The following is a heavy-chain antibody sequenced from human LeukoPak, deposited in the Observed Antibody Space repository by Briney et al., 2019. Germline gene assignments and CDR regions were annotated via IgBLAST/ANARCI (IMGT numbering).Heavy chain of an antibody. CDR1: GFTFSSYG. CDR3: AKEATTVVTTDAFDI. CDR2: IRYDGSNK. Sequence: GGSLRLSCAASGFTFSSYGMHWVRQAPGKGLEWVAFIRYDGSNKYYADSVKGRFTISRDNSKNTLYLQMNSLRAEDTAVYYCAKEATTVVTTDAFDIWGQGTMVTVSS. V-gene: IGHV3-30*02. D-gene: IGHD4-23*01. J-gene: IGHJ3*02.